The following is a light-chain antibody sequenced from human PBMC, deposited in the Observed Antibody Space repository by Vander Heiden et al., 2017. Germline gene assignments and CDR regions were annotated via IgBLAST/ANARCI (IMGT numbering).Light chain of an antibody. Sequence: QSVLTPPPSASVTPGQRATIACAGSSSTIGSNYVYWYQQHPGTAPKPLIYRNNQRPSGAPDRFSGSKSGTSATLAISGLRAEDEADYYCAAWDDSLSGRVVFGGGTKLTVL. CDR2: RNN. CDR3: AAWDDSLSGRVV. CDR1: SSTIGSNY. V-gene: IGLV1-47*01. J-gene: IGLJ2*01.